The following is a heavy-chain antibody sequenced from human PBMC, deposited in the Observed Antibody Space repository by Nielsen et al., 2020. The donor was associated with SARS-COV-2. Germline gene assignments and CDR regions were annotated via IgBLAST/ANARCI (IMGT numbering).Heavy chain of an antibody. D-gene: IGHD2-15*01. Sequence: GGSLRLSCAASGFTFSSYWMSWVRQAPGKGLEWVSYISSSGSTIYYADSVKGRFTISRDNAKNSLYLQMNSLRAEDTAVYYCVGGDIVHPASFDYWGQGTLVTVSS. J-gene: IGHJ4*02. CDR1: GFTFSSYW. CDR2: ISSSGSTI. CDR3: VGGDIVHPASFDY. V-gene: IGHV3-48*04.